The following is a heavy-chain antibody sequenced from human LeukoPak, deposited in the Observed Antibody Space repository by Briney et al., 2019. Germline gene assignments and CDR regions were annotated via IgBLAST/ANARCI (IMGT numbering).Heavy chain of an antibody. CDR3: ARGQQWLVLIFDY. J-gene: IGHJ4*02. Sequence: ASVKVSCKASGYTFTGYYMHWVRQAPGQGLEWMGWINPNSGGTNYAQKFQGRVTITADKSTSTAYMELSSLRSEDTAVYYCARGQQWLVLIFDYWGQGTLVTVSS. CDR2: INPNSGGT. CDR1: GYTFTGYY. V-gene: IGHV1-2*02. D-gene: IGHD6-19*01.